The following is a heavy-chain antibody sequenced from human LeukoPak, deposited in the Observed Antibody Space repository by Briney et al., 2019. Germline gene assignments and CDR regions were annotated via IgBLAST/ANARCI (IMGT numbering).Heavy chain of an antibody. J-gene: IGHJ6*03. Sequence: GGSLRLSCAASGFIFSSYAMHWVRQAPGKGLEWVAVISYDGSNKYYADSVKGRFTISRDNSKNTLYLQMNSLRAEDTAVYYCARVLRYCSGGNCYSGGLGYMDVWGKGTTVTISS. D-gene: IGHD2-15*01. V-gene: IGHV3-30*04. CDR3: ARVLRYCSGGNCYSGGLGYMDV. CDR2: ISYDGSNK. CDR1: GFIFSSYA.